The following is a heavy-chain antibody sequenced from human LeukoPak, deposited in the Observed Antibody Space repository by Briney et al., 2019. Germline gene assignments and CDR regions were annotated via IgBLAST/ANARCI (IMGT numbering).Heavy chain of an antibody. J-gene: IGHJ4*02. CDR1: GGSISSGDYY. D-gene: IGHD1-26*01. V-gene: IGHV4-30-4*02. Sequence: SETLSLTCTVSGGSISSGDYYWSWIRQPPGKGLEWIGYIYYSGSTYYNPSLKSRVTISVDTSKSQFFLKLSSVTAADTAVYYRARLSGSPWYWGQGTLVTVSS. CDR3: ARLSGSPWY. CDR2: IYYSGST.